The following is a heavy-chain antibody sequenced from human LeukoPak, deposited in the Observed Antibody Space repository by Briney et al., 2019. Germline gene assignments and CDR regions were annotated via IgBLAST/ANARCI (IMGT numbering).Heavy chain of an antibody. CDR1: GFSISGYA. CDR2: ISTNGGTI. J-gene: IGHJ4*02. D-gene: IGHD5-12*01. Sequence: PGGSLRLSCAASGFSISGYAMSWVRQAPGKGLEWVSYISTNGGTIYYADSVKGRFTISRDNAKNSLYLQMNSLRAEDTAVYYCARDHYGGYDFGFDYWGQGTLVTVSS. CDR3: ARDHYGGYDFGFDY. V-gene: IGHV3-48*03.